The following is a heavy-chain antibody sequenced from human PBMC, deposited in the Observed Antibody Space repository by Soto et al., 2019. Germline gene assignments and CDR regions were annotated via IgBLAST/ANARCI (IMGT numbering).Heavy chain of an antibody. D-gene: IGHD5-18*01. V-gene: IGHV4-59*01. J-gene: IGHJ4*02. Sequence: QVQLQESGPGLVKPSETLSLTCTVSGGSMSHYHWCWIRQSPGKGLEFIGYTHDSGIINYNPSLMSRVAISLDTSKNQFSPKLTSVTAADTALYYCARTGYGDHFDYWGRGTLVTDSS. CDR3: ARTGYGDHFDY. CDR1: GGSMSHYH. CDR2: THDSGII.